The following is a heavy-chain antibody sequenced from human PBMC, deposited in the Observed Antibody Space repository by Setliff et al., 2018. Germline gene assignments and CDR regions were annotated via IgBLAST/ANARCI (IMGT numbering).Heavy chain of an antibody. V-gene: IGHV1-69*13. CDR2: IIPIFGTA. CDR1: GGTFSSYA. D-gene: IGHD3-10*01. Sequence: EASVKVSCKASGGTFSSYAISWVRQAPGQGLEWMGGIIPIFGTANYAQKFQGRVTITADESTSTAYMELSSLRSEDTAVYYCARDRPPMVRGVIIGTTRYYYGMDVWGQGTTVTVSS. J-gene: IGHJ6*02. CDR3: ARDRPPMVRGVIIGTTRYYYGMDV.